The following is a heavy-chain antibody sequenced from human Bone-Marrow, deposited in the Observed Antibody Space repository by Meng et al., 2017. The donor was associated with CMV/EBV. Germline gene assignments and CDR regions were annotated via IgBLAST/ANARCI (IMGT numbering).Heavy chain of an antibody. CDR1: GFTFRKYT. V-gene: IGHV3-21*01. D-gene: IGHD6-19*01. Sequence: GESLKISCEASGFTFRKYTMNWIRWAQGKGLEWVSSVSSSGSSIEYADSVRGRFTISRDNARNSVYLEMSGLRVEDTAVYYCARDALSSGGDYWGQGALVTVSS. CDR3: ARDALSSGGDY. CDR2: VSSSGSSI. J-gene: IGHJ4*02.